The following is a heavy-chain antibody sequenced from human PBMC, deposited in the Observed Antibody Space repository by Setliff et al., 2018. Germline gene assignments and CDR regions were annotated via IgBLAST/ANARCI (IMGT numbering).Heavy chain of an antibody. CDR1: GFTFKNYG. CDR2: IWYDGNNK. Sequence: GGSLRLSCVASGFTFKNYGMHWVRQAPGKGLEWVAVIWYDGNNKDHADSVKGRFTISRDNSKNTLYLQMDSLRVEDTAVYYCARALGGNYFDYWGPGILVTVSS. CDR3: ARALGGNYFDY. V-gene: IGHV3-33*01. J-gene: IGHJ4*02. D-gene: IGHD2-15*01.